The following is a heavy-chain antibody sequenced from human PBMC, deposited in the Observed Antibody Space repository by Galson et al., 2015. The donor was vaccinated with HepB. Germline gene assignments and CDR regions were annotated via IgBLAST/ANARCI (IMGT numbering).Heavy chain of an antibody. CDR1: GFTFSSSG. CDR3: ARGRGHSGRAGGFDC. CDR2: ISYDGSNK. V-gene: IGHV3-30*03. D-gene: IGHD5-12*01. J-gene: IGHJ4*02. Sequence: SLRLSCAASGFTFSSSGMHWVCQAPGKGLEWVAVISYDGSNKYYADSVKGRFTISRDNSKDTLYVQMNSLRAEDTAVYYCARGRGHSGRAGGFDCWGQGTLVTVSS.